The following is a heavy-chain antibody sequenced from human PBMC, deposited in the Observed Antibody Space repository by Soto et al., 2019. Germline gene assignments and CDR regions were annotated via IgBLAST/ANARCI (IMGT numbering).Heavy chain of an antibody. CDR1: GYTFTSYG. V-gene: IGHV1-18*01. J-gene: IGHJ5*02. CDR3: AREERAAAGSWFDP. Sequence: GASVRVSCKASGYTFTSYGISWVRQAPGQGLEWMGWISAYNGNTNYAQKLQGRVTMTTDTSTSTAYMELRSLRSDDTAVYYCAREERAAAGSWFDPWGQGTLVTVSS. D-gene: IGHD6-13*01. CDR2: ISAYNGNT.